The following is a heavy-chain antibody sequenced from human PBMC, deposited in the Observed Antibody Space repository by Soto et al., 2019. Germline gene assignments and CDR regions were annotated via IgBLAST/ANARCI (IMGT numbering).Heavy chain of an antibody. D-gene: IGHD3-22*01. J-gene: IGHJ3*02. Sequence: SETLSLTCTVSGGSVSSGDYYWSWIRQPPGKGLEWIGNIYYSGSTNYNPSLKSRATISVDTSKNQFSLKLSSVTAADTAVYYCARKGSMMPGSILPNAFDIWGQGTMVTVSS. CDR3: ARKGSMMPGSILPNAFDI. CDR2: IYYSGST. CDR1: GGSVSSGDYY. V-gene: IGHV4-61*08.